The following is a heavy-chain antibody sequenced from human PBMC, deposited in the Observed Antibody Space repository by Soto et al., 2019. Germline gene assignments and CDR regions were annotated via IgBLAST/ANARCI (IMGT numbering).Heavy chain of an antibody. D-gene: IGHD6-13*01. Sequence: ASVKVSCKASGYTFTGYYMHWVRQAPGQGLEWMGWINPNSGGTNYAQKFQGWVTMTRDTSISTAYMELSRLRSDDTAVYYCARETQLEGGGMDVRGQGTTVTVSS. V-gene: IGHV1-2*04. CDR2: INPNSGGT. CDR1: GYTFTGYY. J-gene: IGHJ6*02. CDR3: ARETQLEGGGMDV.